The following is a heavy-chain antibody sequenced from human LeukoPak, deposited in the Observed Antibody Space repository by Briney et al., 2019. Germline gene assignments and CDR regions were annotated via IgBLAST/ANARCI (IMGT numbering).Heavy chain of an antibody. J-gene: IGHJ5*02. V-gene: IGHV3-48*04. Sequence: PGGSLRLSCAASGFTFSSYSMNWVRQAPGKGLEWVSYISSSSSTIYYADSVKGRFTISRDNAKNSLYLQMNSLRAEDTAVYYCARDRLSHYYGSGSYIDWFDPWGQGTLVTVSS. CDR3: ARDRLSHYYGSGSYIDWFDP. CDR2: ISSSSSTI. CDR1: GFTFSSYS. D-gene: IGHD3-10*01.